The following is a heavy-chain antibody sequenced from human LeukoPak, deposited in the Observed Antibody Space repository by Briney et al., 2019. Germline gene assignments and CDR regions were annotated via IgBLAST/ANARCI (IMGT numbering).Heavy chain of an antibody. CDR3: ARLPWGSTSCKGAFDI. CDR1: GDSISDYY. D-gene: IGHD2-2*01. J-gene: IGHJ3*02. Sequence: SETLSLTCTVSGDSISDYYWGWIRQPPGKGLEWIGSIYYSGSTYYNPSLKSRVTISVDTSKNQFSLKLSSVTAADTAVYYCARLPWGSTSCKGAFDIWGQGTMVTVSS. V-gene: IGHV4-39*01. CDR2: IYYSGST.